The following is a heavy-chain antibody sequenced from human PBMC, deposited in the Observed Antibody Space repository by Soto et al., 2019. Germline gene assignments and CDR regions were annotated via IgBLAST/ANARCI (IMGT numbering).Heavy chain of an antibody. V-gene: IGHV4-39*01. D-gene: IGHD1-26*01. CDR2: VYYLGTT. Sequence: PLETLPLTCTVSGGSSSSGGYSWTWIRQPPGKGLDFIGSVYYLGTTDYNSALKSRVTISLDTSKNQFSLRLTSVTAADTAVYYCARHLNKGSSGSYFDYWGHGALVTVSS. J-gene: IGHJ4*01. CDR3: ARHLNKGSSGSYFDY. CDR1: GGSSSSGGYS.